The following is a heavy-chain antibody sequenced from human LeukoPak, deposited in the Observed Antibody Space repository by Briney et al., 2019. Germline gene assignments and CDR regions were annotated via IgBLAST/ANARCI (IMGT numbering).Heavy chain of an antibody. CDR2: INHSGST. J-gene: IGHJ3*02. CDR1: GGSFSGYY. D-gene: IGHD3-10*01. CDR3: ARRMYYYGSGSYYGI. V-gene: IGHV4-34*01. Sequence: SETLSLTCAVYGGSFSGYYWSWIRQPPGKGLEWIGEINHSGSTNYNPSLESRVTISVDTSKNQFSLKLSSVTAADTAVYYCARRMYYYGSGSYYGIWGQGTMVTVSS.